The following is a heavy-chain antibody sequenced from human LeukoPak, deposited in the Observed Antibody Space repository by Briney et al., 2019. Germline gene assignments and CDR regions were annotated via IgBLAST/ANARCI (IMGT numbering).Heavy chain of an antibody. J-gene: IGHJ4*02. CDR2: ISAYNGNT. D-gene: IGHD2-2*01. CDR1: GYTFTSYG. CDR3: ATARRGYYCSSTSCFGTDY. Sequence: ASVKVSCKASGYTFTSYGISWVRQAPGQGLEWMGWISAYNGNTNYAQKPQGRVTMTTDTSTSTAYMELRSLRSDGTAVYYCATARRGYYCSSTSCFGTDYWGQGTLVTVSS. V-gene: IGHV1-18*01.